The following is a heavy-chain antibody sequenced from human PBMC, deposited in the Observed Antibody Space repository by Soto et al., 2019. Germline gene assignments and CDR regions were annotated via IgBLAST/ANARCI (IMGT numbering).Heavy chain of an antibody. CDR2: ISGSGGST. CDR3: AKCRDYYYYYGMDV. Sequence: WGSLRVSCASSVFTFSSYAMSWVRQAPGKGLDWVSAISGSGGSTYYADSVKGRFTISRDNSKNTLYLQMNSLRAEDTAVYYCAKCRDYYYYYGMDVWGQGTTVTVSS. V-gene: IGHV3-23*01. CDR1: VFTFSSYA. J-gene: IGHJ6*01.